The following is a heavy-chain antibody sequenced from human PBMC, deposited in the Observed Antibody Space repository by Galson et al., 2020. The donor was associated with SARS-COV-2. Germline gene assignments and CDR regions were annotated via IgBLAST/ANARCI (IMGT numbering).Heavy chain of an antibody. CDR2: IYYSGST. D-gene: IGHD6-13*01. CDR3: ASLGYSSSWYGGLDMGYFDY. Sequence: SETLSLTCTVSGGSISSYYWSWIRQPPGKGLEWIGYIYYSGSTNYNPSLKSRVTISVDTSKNQFSLKLSSVTAADTAVYYCASLGYSSSWYGGLDMGYFDYWGQGTLVTVSS. CDR1: GGSISSYY. V-gene: IGHV4-59*01. J-gene: IGHJ4*02.